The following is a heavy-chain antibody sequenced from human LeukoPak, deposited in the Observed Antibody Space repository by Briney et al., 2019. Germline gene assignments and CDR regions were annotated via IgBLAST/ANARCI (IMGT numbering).Heavy chain of an antibody. J-gene: IGHJ4*02. CDR3: ARRIIAVAGTYFDY. D-gene: IGHD6-19*01. CDR1: GGSISSSSYY. Sequence: SETLSLTCTVSGGSISSSSYYWGWTRQPPGKGLEWIGSIYYSGSTYYNPSLKSRVTISVDTSKNQFSLKLSSVTAADTAVYYCARRIIAVAGTYFDYWGQGTLVTVSS. CDR2: IYYSGST. V-gene: IGHV4-39*01.